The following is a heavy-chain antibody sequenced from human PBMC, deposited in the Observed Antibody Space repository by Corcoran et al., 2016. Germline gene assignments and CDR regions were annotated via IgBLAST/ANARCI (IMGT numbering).Heavy chain of an antibody. Sequence: QVQLVQSGAEVKKPGASVKVSCKASGYTFTSYYMHWVRQAPGQGLEWMGIINPSGGSTSYAQKFQGRVTMTRDTSTSTVYMELSSLRSEDTAVFFWAGGSDFLRCYQSYFDYWGQGTLVTVSS. CDR3: AGGSDFLRCYQSYFDY. D-gene: IGHD3-3*01. V-gene: IGHV1-46*01. CDR2: INPSGGST. CDR1: GYTFTSYY. J-gene: IGHJ4*02.